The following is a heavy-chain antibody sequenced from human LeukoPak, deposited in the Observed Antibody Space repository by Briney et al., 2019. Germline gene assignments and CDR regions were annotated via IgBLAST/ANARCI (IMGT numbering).Heavy chain of an antibody. CDR2: IIPIFSTA. V-gene: IGHV1-69*05. D-gene: IGHD5-12*01. CDR1: GGTFSSYA. CDR3: ARVATISSRYYYYMDV. J-gene: IGHJ6*03. Sequence: GASVKVSCKASGGTFSSYAISWVRQAPGQGLEWMGGIIPIFSTANYAQKFQGRVTITTDESTSTAYMELSSLRSEDTAVYYCARVATISSRYYYYMDVWGKGTTVTVSS.